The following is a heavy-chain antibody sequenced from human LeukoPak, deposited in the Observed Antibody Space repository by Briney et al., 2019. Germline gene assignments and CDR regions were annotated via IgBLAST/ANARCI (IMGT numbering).Heavy chain of an antibody. V-gene: IGHV1-2*06. Sequence: ASVKVSCKASGYTFTAYSVHWVRQAPGQGLEWMGRINPNSGVTNCAQKFQGRVTMTRDTSISTAYMDLSRLTSAEKAVYYCAKTTGSGYGHDYWGQGTLVTVSS. J-gene: IGHJ4*02. CDR3: AKTTGSGYGHDY. D-gene: IGHD6-19*01. CDR1: GYTFTAYS. CDR2: INPNSGVT.